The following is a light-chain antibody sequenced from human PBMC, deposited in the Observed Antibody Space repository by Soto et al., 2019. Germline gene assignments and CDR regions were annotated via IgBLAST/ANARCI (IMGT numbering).Light chain of an antibody. CDR2: KAS. CDR1: QTISSW. CDR3: QHYNSYSEA. J-gene: IGKJ1*01. V-gene: IGKV1-5*03. Sequence: DIQMTQSPSTLSGYVGDRVTITCRASQTISSWLAWYQQKPGKAPKLLIYKASTFKSGVPSRFSGSGSGTEFTLTISSLQPDDFATYYCQHYNSYSEAFGQGTKVDIK.